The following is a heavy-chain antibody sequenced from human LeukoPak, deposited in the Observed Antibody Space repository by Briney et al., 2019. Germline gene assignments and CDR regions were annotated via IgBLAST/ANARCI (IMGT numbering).Heavy chain of an antibody. CDR1: GFTFSSYW. J-gene: IGHJ6*02. CDR3: ARDSRSFWGYYYYYGMDV. CDR2: IKQDGSEK. D-gene: IGHD3-16*01. V-gene: IGHV3-7*01. Sequence: GGSLRLSCAASGFTFSSYWMSWVRQAPGKGLEWVANIKQDGSEKYYVDSVKGRFTISRDNAKNSLYLQMNSLRAEDTAVYYCARDSRSFWGYYYYYGMDVWGQGTTVTVSS.